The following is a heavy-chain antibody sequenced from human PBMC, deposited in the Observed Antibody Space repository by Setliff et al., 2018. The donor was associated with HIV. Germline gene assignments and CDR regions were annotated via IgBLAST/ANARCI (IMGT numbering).Heavy chain of an antibody. D-gene: IGHD3-10*02. V-gene: IGHV4-59*01. J-gene: IGHJ6*03. Sequence: PSEPLSLTSPVPGGSISSYYWCWIRQPPGKGLEWIGYIYYSGSTNYKPSRKSRVTISVDTSKNQFSLKLSSVTAADTAVYYCARGHMLITYYYYYYMDVWGKGTTVTVSS. CDR1: GGSISSYY. CDR2: IYYSGST. CDR3: ARGHMLITYYYYYYMDV.